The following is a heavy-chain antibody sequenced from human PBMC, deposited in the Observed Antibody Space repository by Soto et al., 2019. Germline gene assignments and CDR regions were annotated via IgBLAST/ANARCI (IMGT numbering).Heavy chain of an antibody. CDR3: ARAPMVLSRSYFDS. J-gene: IGHJ4*02. CDR1: GGSISKFY. Sequence: SEALSLTCTVSGGSISKFYWSCFRQHAGKGLEWIGYISYSGNTNYNPYLKSRVSISVDTSKNQLSLNLTSVTAADTAVYYCARAPMVLSRSYFDSWGQGTPVT. CDR2: ISYSGNT. V-gene: IGHV4-59*01. D-gene: IGHD2-8*01.